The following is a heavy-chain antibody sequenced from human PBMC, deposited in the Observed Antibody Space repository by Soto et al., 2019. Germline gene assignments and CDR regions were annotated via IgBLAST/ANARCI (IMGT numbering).Heavy chain of an antibody. CDR3: ARVGIAAAVPYYFDY. Sequence: EASVKVSCKASGGTFSSYAISWVRQAPGQGLEWMGGIIPIFGTANYAQKFQGRVTITADESTSTAYMELSSLRSEDTAVYCCARVGIAAAVPYYFDYWGQGTLVTVSS. CDR1: GGTFSSYA. CDR2: IIPIFGTA. D-gene: IGHD6-13*01. J-gene: IGHJ4*02. V-gene: IGHV1-69*13.